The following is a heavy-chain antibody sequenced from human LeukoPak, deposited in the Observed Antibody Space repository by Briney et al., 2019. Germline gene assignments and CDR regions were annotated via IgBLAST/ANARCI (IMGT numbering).Heavy chain of an antibody. J-gene: IGHJ1*01. D-gene: IGHD3-10*01. CDR2: INPNGGGT. CDR3: ARLNLRLYRSGTFVGS. CDR1: GYTFTAYY. V-gene: IGHV1-2*02. Sequence: ASVKVSCKASGYTFTAYYLHWVRQAPGQGLEWMGWINPNGGGTVYAPKFQGRVSMTRDTSISTAYLELSRLTFDDTAVYYCARLNLRLYRSGTFVGSWGQGTLVTVSS.